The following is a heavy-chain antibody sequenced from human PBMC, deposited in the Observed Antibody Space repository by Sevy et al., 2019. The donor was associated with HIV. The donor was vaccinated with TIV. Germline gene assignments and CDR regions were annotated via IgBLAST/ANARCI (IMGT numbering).Heavy chain of an antibody. CDR2: VNHGGST. V-gene: IGHV4-34*01. CDR3: GRHMKSGRVTMVRGIIMGYSHFGLDV. D-gene: IGHD3-10*01. J-gene: IGHJ6*02. Sequence: SETLSLTCTFSGGSFNDYYWNWIRQSPGKGLEWIGEVNHGGSTTYNPSLESRVTISVDTSKKQISLKLRSVTVADTAVYYCGRHMKSGRVTMVRGIIMGYSHFGLDVWGQGTTVTVSS. CDR1: GGSFNDYY.